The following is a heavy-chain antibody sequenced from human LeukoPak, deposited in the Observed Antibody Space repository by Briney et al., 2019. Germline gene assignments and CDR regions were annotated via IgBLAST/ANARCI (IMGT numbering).Heavy chain of an antibody. CDR3: AASPDYYDSSGYSYYFDY. Sequence: SVKVSCKASGFTFTSSTVQWVRQARGQRLEWIGWIVVVSGNTNYAQKFQERVTITRDMSTSTAYMELSSLRCEDTAVYYCAASPDYYDSSGYSYYFDYWGQGTLVTVSS. D-gene: IGHD3-22*01. J-gene: IGHJ4*02. CDR1: GFTFTSST. V-gene: IGHV1-58*01. CDR2: IVVVSGNT.